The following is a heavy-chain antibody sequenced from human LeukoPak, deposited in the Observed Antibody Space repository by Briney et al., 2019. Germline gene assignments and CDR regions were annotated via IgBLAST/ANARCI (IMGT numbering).Heavy chain of an antibody. V-gene: IGHV3-53*01. CDR3: ARGNGGSYLDY. CDR2: IYTIGGT. CDR1: GFTVSSNY. Sequence: GGSLRLSCAASGFTVSSNYMSWVRQTPGKGLEWVSVIYTIGGTYYADSVKGRFTISRDNSKNTLYLQMNSLRAEDTAVYYCARGNGGSYLDYWGQGTLVTVSS. J-gene: IGHJ4*02. D-gene: IGHD1-26*01.